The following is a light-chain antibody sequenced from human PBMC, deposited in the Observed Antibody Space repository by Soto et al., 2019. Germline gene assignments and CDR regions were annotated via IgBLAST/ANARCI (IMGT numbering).Light chain of an antibody. CDR2: RNN. CDR1: ISNLGSNF. J-gene: IGLJ3*02. Sequence: QSVLTQPPSASGTPGQRVTISCSGSISNLGSNFIYWYQQLPVAAPKLLISRNNERPSGVPDRFSASKSGTSASLAISGLRSEDEADYHCAAWDDSLSGVVFGGGTKLTVL. CDR3: AAWDDSLSGVV. V-gene: IGLV1-47*01.